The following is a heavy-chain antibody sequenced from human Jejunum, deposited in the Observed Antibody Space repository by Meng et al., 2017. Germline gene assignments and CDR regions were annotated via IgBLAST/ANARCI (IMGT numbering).Heavy chain of an antibody. CDR2: ISYEGSKK. CDR3: VSSPHEFWSGYVCGGLDP. Sequence: GGSLRLSCAASGFTFSRYEMNWVRQAPGKGLEWVTVISYEGSKKFYAESVKGRFTVSRDNSKNTLFLQMDSLRVEDTAVYFCVSSPHEFWSGYVCGGLDPWGQGSLVTVSS. CDR1: GFTFSRYE. J-gene: IGHJ5*02. D-gene: IGHD3-3*01. V-gene: IGHV3-30*03.